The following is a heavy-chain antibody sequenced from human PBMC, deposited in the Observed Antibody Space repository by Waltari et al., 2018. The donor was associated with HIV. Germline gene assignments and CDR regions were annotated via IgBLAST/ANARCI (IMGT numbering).Heavy chain of an antibody. J-gene: IGHJ4*02. CDR2: IVSTGVT. CDR1: TGYITQSYY. V-gene: IGHV4-39*01. D-gene: IGHD6-19*01. CDR3: VALTTVTGTIDN. Sequence: QLQLQESGPALVKPSETLSLTCTVSTGYITQSYYWGWVRQFPGTGLEWLGTIVSTGVTNYAPSLKTRVALSVDTSKNQFSLRLTAVTAADTSLYFCVALTTVTGTIDNWGQGTLVSISS.